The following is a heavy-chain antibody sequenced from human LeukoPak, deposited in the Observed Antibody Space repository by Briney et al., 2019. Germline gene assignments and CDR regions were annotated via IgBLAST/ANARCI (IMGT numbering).Heavy chain of an antibody. CDR1: GYSISSGYY. CDR3: ARDHSAYYYYYMDV. Sequence: PSETLSLTCTVSGYSISSGYYWGWIRPPTGKGLEWIGSIYHSGSTYYNPSLKSRVTISVDTSKNQFSLKLSSVTAADTAVYYCARDHSAYYYYYMDVWGKGTTVTVSS. J-gene: IGHJ6*03. CDR2: IYHSGST. V-gene: IGHV4-38-2*02.